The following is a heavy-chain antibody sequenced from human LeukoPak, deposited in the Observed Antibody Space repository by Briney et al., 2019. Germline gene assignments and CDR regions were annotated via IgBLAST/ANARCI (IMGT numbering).Heavy chain of an antibody. CDR1: GFTFISYG. D-gene: IGHD4-17*01. CDR2: ISYDGSNK. V-gene: IGHV3-30*03. CDR3: ARDLPTVTTFPYYSGMDV. J-gene: IGHJ6*02. Sequence: GGSLRHSCAASGFTFISYGMHWVRQAPGKGLEWVAVISYDGSNKYYANSVKGRFTISRDNSKNTLYLQMNSLRAEDTAVYYCARDLPTVTTFPYYSGMDVWGQGTMVTVSS.